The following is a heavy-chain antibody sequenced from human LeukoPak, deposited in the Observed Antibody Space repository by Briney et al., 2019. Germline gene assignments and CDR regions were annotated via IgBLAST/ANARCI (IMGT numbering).Heavy chain of an antibody. D-gene: IGHD3-22*01. CDR3: ARRRTYYDSSGYSSDAFDI. V-gene: IGHV3-48*03. CDR2: ISSSGSTI. CDR1: GFTFSSYE. J-gene: IGHJ3*02. Sequence: GGSLRLSCAASGFTFSSYEMNWVRQAPGKGLEWVSYISSSGSTIYYADSVKGRFTISRDNAKNSLFLQMNSLRAEDTAVYYCARRRTYYDSSGYSSDAFDIWGQGTMVTVSS.